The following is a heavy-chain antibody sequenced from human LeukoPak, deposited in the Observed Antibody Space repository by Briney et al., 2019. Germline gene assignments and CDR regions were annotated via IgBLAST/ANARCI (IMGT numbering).Heavy chain of an antibody. Sequence: PSETLSLTCTVSGGSISSSSYYWGWIRQPPGKGLEWIGSIYYSGSTYYNPSLKSRVTISVDTSKNQFSLKLSSVTAADTAVYYCASLVTDTAMVTVPYYYYYMDVWGKGTTVTISS. J-gene: IGHJ6*03. CDR3: ASLVTDTAMVTVPYYYYYMDV. CDR2: IYYSGST. V-gene: IGHV4-39*01. D-gene: IGHD5-18*01. CDR1: GGSISSSSYY.